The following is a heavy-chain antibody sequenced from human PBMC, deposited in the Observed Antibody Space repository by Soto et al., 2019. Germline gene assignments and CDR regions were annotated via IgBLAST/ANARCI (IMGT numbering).Heavy chain of an antibody. D-gene: IGHD6-19*01. CDR1: GFTFSTSY. V-gene: IGHV3-64D*06. J-gene: IGHJ4*02. Sequence: PGGSLRLSCSASGFTFSTSYMHWVRQAPGKGLEYVSAISSDGDRIYYADSVKGRFTITRDNSKSTLFLQMISLRPADTAVYYCVKVLDTSGWYYYDYWGQGVLVTVSS. CDR2: ISSDGDRI. CDR3: VKVLDTSGWYYYDY.